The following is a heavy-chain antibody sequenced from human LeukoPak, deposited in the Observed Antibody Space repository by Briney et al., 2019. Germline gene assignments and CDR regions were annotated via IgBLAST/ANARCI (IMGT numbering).Heavy chain of an antibody. V-gene: IGHV4-61*01. CDR2: IYYSGST. CDR3: ARSGAYYDFWSGYQTTPAFDY. J-gene: IGHJ4*02. Sequence: PSETLSLTCTVSGGSVNSGNYYWSWIRQPPGKGLEWIGYIYYSGSTNYNPSLKSRVTISVDTSKNQFSLKLSSVTAADTAVYYCARSGAYYDFWSGYQTTPAFDYWGQGTLVTVSS. D-gene: IGHD3-3*01. CDR1: GGSVNSGNYY.